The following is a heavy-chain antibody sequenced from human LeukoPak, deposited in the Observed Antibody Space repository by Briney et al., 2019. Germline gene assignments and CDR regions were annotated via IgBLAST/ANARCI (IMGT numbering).Heavy chain of an antibody. D-gene: IGHD4-17*01. J-gene: IGHJ4*02. CDR2: INHSGST. CDR1: GGSFSGYY. Sequence: SETLSLTCVVYGGSFSGYYWSWIRQPPGKGLEWIGEINHSGSTNYNPSLKSRVTISVDTSKNQFSLKLSSVTAADTAVYYCARSDYGDYVWDYWGQGTLVTVSS. CDR3: ARSDYGDYVWDY. V-gene: IGHV4-34*01.